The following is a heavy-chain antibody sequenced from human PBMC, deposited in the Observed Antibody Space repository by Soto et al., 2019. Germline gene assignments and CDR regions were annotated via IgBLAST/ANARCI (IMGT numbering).Heavy chain of an antibody. Sequence: SVKLSCTASGGTFSSSTISWVRQAPGQGHEWMGRIIPILGIANYAQKFQGRVTITADKSTSTAYMELSSLRSEDTAVYYCARALPTPSTMVRGGIRNSDYYMDVWGKGTTVTVSS. D-gene: IGHD3-10*01. V-gene: IGHV1-69*02. CDR2: IIPILGIA. J-gene: IGHJ6*03. CDR3: ARALPTPSTMVRGGIRNSDYYMDV. CDR1: GGTFSSST.